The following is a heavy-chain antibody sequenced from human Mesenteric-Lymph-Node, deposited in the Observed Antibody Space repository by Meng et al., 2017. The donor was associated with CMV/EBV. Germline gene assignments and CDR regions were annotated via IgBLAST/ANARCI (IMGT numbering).Heavy chain of an antibody. D-gene: IGHD3-16*02. J-gene: IGHJ4*02. V-gene: IGHV4-61*01. CDR1: GGSVSSGSYY. Sequence: LTCTVSGGSVSSGSYYGSWIRQPPGKGLEWIGYIYYSGSTNYNPSLKSRVNISRDTSKNQFSLKLSSVTAADTAVYYCARLLEALDYWGQGALVTVSS. CDR3: ARLLEALDY. CDR2: IYYSGST.